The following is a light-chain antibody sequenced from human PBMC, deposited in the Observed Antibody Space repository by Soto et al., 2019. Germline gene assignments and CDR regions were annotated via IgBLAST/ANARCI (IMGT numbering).Light chain of an antibody. CDR1: SSDVGGYNY. J-gene: IGLJ2*01. V-gene: IGLV2-14*01. Sequence: QSALPQPASVSGSPGQSITISCTGTSSDVGGYNYISWYQQHPGKAPKFIIYDVRNRPSGVSNRFSGSRSGNTASLTISGLQAEDEADYYCSSYTRSSTVIFCGGTKLTVL. CDR2: DVR. CDR3: SSYTRSSTVI.